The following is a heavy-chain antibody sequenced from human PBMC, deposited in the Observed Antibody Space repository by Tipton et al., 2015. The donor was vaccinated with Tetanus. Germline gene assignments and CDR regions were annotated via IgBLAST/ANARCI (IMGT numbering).Heavy chain of an antibody. J-gene: IGHJ4*02. CDR2: ISSSATIT. CDR1: GFTFSDYY. Sequence: SLRLSCAASGFTFSDYYMSWIRQAPGKGLEWVSYISSSATITNYADSVKGRFTISRDNAKNSLYLHMNSLRAEDTAVYYCARDIRLVGATLYFDYWGQGALVTVSS. CDR3: ARDIRLVGATLYFDY. D-gene: IGHD1-26*01. V-gene: IGHV3-11*04.